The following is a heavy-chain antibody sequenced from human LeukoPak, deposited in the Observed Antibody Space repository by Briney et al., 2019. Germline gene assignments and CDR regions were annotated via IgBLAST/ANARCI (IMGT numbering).Heavy chain of an antibody. CDR2: IRYDGSNK. V-gene: IGHV3-30*02. CDR1: GFTFSSYG. J-gene: IGHJ4*02. Sequence: PGGSLRLSCAASGFTFSSYGMHWVRQAPGKGLEWVAFIRYDGSNKYYADSVKGRFTISRDNSKNTLYLQMNSLRAEDTAVYYCAKDKGLLWFGELPPRLLDYWGQGTLLTVFS. D-gene: IGHD3-10*01. CDR3: AKDKGLLWFGELPPRLLDY.